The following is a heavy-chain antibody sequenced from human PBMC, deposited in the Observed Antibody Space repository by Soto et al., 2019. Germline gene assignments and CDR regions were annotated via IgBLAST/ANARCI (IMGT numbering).Heavy chain of an antibody. J-gene: IGHJ4*02. CDR2: ISYDGSNK. CDR1: GFTFSSYG. V-gene: IGHV3-30*18. D-gene: IGHD3-22*01. Sequence: GGSLRLSCAASGFTFSSYGMHWVRQAPGKGLEWVAVISYDGSNKYYADSVKGRFTISRDNSKNTLYLQMNSLRAEDTAVYYCAKDQSSYYDSSGYSDYWGQGTLVTVSS. CDR3: AKDQSSYYDSSGYSDY.